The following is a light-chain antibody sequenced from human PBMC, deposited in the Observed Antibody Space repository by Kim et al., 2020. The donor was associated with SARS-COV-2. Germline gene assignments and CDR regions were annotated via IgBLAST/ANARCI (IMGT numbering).Light chain of an antibody. CDR3: NSRDSSGNHLV. V-gene: IGLV3-19*01. CDR1: STRQYC. Sequence: QNVRLTCQAVSTRQYCSIVYQQKIAQATVLFLYGKINRPSGHSERFFASSSGNTASLTITGAQAEDEADYFRNSRDSSGNHLVFGGGTHLTVL. J-gene: IGLJ2*01. CDR2: GKI.